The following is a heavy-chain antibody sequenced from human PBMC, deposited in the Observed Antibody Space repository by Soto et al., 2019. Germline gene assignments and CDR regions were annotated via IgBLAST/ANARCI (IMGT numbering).Heavy chain of an antibody. CDR1: GGTFSSYA. D-gene: IGHD2-2*01. Sequence: ASVKVSCKASGGTFSSYAISWVRQAPGQGLEWMGWINAGNGNTKYSQKFQGRVTITRDTSASTAYMELSSLRSEDTAVYYCAREGGDIVVVPARFDPWGQGTLVTVSS. J-gene: IGHJ5*02. V-gene: IGHV1-3*01. CDR2: INAGNGNT. CDR3: AREGGDIVVVPARFDP.